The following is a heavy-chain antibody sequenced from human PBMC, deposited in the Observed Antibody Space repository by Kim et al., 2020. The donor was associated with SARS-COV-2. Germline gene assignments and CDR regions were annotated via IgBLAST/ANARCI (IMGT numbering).Heavy chain of an antibody. CDR1: GGSFSGYY. CDR2: INHSGST. CDR3: ARDDYYGSGSYYPGGGGMDV. V-gene: IGHV4-34*01. Sequence: SETLSLTCAVYGGSFSGYYWSWIRQPPGKGLEWIGEINHSGSTNYNPSLKSRVTISVDTSKNQFSLKLSSVTAADTAVYYCARDDYYGSGSYYPGGGGMDVWGQGTTVTVSS. J-gene: IGHJ6*02. D-gene: IGHD3-10*01.